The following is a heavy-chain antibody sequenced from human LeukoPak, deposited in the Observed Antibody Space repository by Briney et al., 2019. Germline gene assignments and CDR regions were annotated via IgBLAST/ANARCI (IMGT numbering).Heavy chain of an antibody. CDR2: ICPGDSDT. V-gene: IGHV5-51*01. Sequence: GEPLKIPCKGSGYGFSSYWIGWVRQMPGKGLEYMGIICPGDSDTRYSQSFQGQVTISADKSITTAYLQWSSLKASDTAMYYCARHTTVGGSLRFDYWGQGTLVSVSS. CDR3: ARHTTVGGSLRFDY. J-gene: IGHJ4*02. CDR1: GYGFSSYW. D-gene: IGHD4-23*01.